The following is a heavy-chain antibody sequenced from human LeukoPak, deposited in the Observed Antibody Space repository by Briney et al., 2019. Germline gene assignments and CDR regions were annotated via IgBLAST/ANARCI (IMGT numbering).Heavy chain of an antibody. Sequence: GGSLRLSCAASGFTFSSYAITWVRQAPGKGLEWVLTLLDNGGFTYYADSVKGRFTISRDNSKGALYLQMNSLRAENTAVYYCAKDGTYYYDSSGYYPDYWGQGTLVTVSS. V-gene: IGHV3-23*01. D-gene: IGHD3-22*01. CDR2: LLDNGGFT. CDR1: GFTFSSYA. J-gene: IGHJ4*02. CDR3: AKDGTYYYDSSGYYPDY.